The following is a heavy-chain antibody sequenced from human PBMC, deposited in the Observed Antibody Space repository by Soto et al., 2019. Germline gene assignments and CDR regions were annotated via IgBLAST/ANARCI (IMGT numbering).Heavy chain of an antibody. D-gene: IGHD4-17*01. Sequence: EVQVGESGGHLVQPGGSLRLSCEASVFTLRSYWMRWVRQAPGKGLEWVANINQDGSEKFYVDSVKGRFTISRDNAKNSLYLQMNSLRAEDTAVYYCARNRGHGDYPDYWGQGTLVSVSS. CDR2: INQDGSEK. CDR1: VFTLRSYW. J-gene: IGHJ4*02. V-gene: IGHV3-7*01. CDR3: ARNRGHGDYPDY.